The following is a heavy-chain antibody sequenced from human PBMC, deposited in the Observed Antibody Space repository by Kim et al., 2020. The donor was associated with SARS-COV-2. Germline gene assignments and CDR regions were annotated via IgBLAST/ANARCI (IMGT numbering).Heavy chain of an antibody. Sequence: ASVKVSCKASGYTFTSYDINWVRQATGQGLEWMGWMNPNSGNTGYAQKFQGRVTMTRNTSISTAYMELSSLRSEDTAVYYCARGGDITMIVVVITPYYYYGMDVWGQGTTVTVSS. CDR2: MNPNSGNT. D-gene: IGHD3-22*01. CDR3: ARGGDITMIVVVITPYYYYGMDV. J-gene: IGHJ6*02. CDR1: GYTFTSYD. V-gene: IGHV1-8*01.